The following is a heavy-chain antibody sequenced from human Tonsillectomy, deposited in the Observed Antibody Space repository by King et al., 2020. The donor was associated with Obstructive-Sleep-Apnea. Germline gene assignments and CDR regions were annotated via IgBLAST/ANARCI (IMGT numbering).Heavy chain of an antibody. J-gene: IGHJ4*02. D-gene: IGHD3-22*01. CDR2: IYSGGST. CDR3: ARELITPQLGLYDSSGYFDY. CDR1: GFTVSSNY. V-gene: IGHV3-66*01. Sequence: VQLVESGGGLVQPGGSLRLSCAASGFTVSSNYMSWVRQAPGKGLEWVSVIYSGGSTYYADSVKGRFTISRDNSKNTLYLQMNSLRAEDTAVYYCARELITPQLGLYDSSGYFDYWGQGTLVTVSS.